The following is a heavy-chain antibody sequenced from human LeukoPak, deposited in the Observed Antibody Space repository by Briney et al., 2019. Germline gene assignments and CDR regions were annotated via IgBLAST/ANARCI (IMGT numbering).Heavy chain of an antibody. J-gene: IGHJ6*03. Sequence: PGGSLRLSCAAPGFTFSSYWMSWVRQAPGKGLEWVANIKQDGSEKYYVDSVKGRFTISRDNAKNSLYLQMNSLRAEDTAVYYCASWVSSYYYYYCMDVWGKGTTVTVSS. CDR2: IKQDGSEK. V-gene: IGHV3-7*01. D-gene: IGHD6-13*01. CDR3: ASWVSSYYYYYCMDV. CDR1: GFTFSSYW.